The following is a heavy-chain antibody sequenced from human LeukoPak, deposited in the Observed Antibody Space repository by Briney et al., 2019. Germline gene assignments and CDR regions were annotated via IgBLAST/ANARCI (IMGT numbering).Heavy chain of an antibody. CDR1: GFTFSSYW. J-gene: IGHJ4*02. Sequence: GGSLRLSCAASGFTFSSYWMSWVRQAPGKGLEWVANIKQDGSEKYYVDSVKGRFTISRDNAKNSLYLQMNSLRAEDTAVYYCARGYDGSGSYYNPPPDYWGQGTLVTVSS. CDR2: IKQDGSEK. CDR3: ARGYDGSGSYYNPPPDY. D-gene: IGHD3-10*01. V-gene: IGHV3-7*01.